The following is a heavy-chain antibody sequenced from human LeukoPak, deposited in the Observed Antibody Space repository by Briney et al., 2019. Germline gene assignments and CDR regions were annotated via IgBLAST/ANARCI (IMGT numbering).Heavy chain of an antibody. Sequence: SETLSLTCAVYGGSFSGYYWSWIRQPPGKGLEWIGEINHSGSTNYNPSLKSRVTISVDTSKNLFSLKLSSVTAADTAVYYCARKAYNWNYRFHFDYWARKPWSPSPQ. D-gene: IGHD1-7*01. CDR1: GGSFSGYY. V-gene: IGHV4-34*01. CDR2: INHSGST. J-gene: IGHJ4*02. CDR3: ARKAYNWNYRFHFDY.